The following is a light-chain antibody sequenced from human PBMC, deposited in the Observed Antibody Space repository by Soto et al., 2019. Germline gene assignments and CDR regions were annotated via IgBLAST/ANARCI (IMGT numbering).Light chain of an antibody. Sequence: ESVLTQSPCTLSLSPGEKATLSCRASQSVSSSYLAWYQQQPGQAPRLLIYGASSMATGIPDRFSGSGSGTDFTLTVSRLEPEDFAVYYCQQVGSSSWTFGQGTKVEIK. CDR1: QSVSSSY. CDR2: GAS. CDR3: QQVGSSSWT. V-gene: IGKV3-20*01. J-gene: IGKJ1*01.